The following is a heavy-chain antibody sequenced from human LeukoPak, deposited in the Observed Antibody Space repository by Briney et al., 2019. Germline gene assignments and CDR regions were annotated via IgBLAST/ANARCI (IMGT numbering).Heavy chain of an antibody. CDR2: ISAYNGNT. Sequence: GASVKVSCKASGYTFTSYGISWVRQAPGQGLEWMGWISAYNGNTNYAQKLQGRVTMTTDTSTSTAYMELRSLRSDDTAVYYCARDYYDSSRYPPGGYYFDYWGQGTLVTVSS. J-gene: IGHJ4*02. CDR3: ARDYYDSSRYPPGGYYFDY. V-gene: IGHV1-18*01. D-gene: IGHD3-22*01. CDR1: GYTFTSYG.